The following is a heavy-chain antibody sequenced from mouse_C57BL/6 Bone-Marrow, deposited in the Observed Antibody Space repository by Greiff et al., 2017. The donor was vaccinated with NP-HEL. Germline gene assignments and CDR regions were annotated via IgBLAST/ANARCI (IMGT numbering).Heavy chain of an antibody. CDR2: ISNGGGST. Sequence: EVKLEESGGGLVQPGGSLKLSCAASGFTFSDYYMYWVRQTPEKRLEWVAYISNGGGSTYYPDTVKGRFTIYRDNAKNTLYLQMSRLKSEDTAMYYCARHGNYSKVYAMDYWGQGTSVTVSS. V-gene: IGHV5-12*01. CDR3: ARHGNYSKVYAMDY. CDR1: GFTFSDYY. J-gene: IGHJ4*01. D-gene: IGHD2-5*01.